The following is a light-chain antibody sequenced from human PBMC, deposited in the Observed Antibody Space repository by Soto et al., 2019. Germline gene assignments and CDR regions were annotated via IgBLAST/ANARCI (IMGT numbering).Light chain of an antibody. J-gene: IGLJ1*01. V-gene: IGLV1-40*01. Sequence: QSALTQPPSVSGAPGQRVTISCTGSNSNIGAGYDVHWYQQLPGTAPKLLIYGNSNRPSGVPDRFSGSKSGTSASLAITGLQAEDEADYYCHSYDITLIGYVLGTGTQLTVL. CDR1: NSNIGAGYD. CDR3: HSYDITLIGYV. CDR2: GNS.